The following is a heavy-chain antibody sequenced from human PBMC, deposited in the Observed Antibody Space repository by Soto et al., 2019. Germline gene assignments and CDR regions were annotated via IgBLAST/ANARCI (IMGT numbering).Heavy chain of an antibody. V-gene: IGHV4-61*01. CDR1: GGSVSSGSYY. D-gene: IGHD3-10*01. Sequence: SETLSLTCTVSGGSVSSGSYYWSWIRQPPGKGLEWIGHIYYSGSTNYNPSLKSRVTISVDTSKNQFSLKLSSVTAADTAVYYCARVWGGAFDIWGQGTMVTVSS. J-gene: IGHJ3*02. CDR3: ARVWGGAFDI. CDR2: IYYSGST.